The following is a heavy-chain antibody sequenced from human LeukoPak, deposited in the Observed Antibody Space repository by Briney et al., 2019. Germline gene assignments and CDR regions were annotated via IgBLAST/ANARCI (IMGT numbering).Heavy chain of an antibody. J-gene: IGHJ4*02. CDR3: ASLLRGAHFDY. CDR1: GFTFSSYW. Sequence: GGSLRLSCAASGFTFSSYWMHWVRQAPGTGLVWVSRINSDGSSTSYADSVKGRFTISRDNAKNTLYLQMNSLRAEDTAVYYCASLLRGAHFDYWGQGTLVTVSS. V-gene: IGHV3-74*01. CDR2: INSDGSST. D-gene: IGHD1-26*01.